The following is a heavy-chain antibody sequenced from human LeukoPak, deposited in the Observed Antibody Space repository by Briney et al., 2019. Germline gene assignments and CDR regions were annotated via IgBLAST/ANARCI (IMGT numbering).Heavy chain of an antibody. D-gene: IGHD6-19*01. V-gene: IGHV1-18*01. Sequence: ASVKVSCKAFGYTFTNFGITWVRQAPGQGLEWMGWISAYNGDTKYGQNFQGRVTMTTDTSTTTAYMELRSLRSDDTAVYYCARDAGYSSGWYTDYWGQGTLVTVSS. CDR3: ARDAGYSSGWYTDY. CDR2: ISAYNGDT. J-gene: IGHJ4*02. CDR1: GYTFTNFG.